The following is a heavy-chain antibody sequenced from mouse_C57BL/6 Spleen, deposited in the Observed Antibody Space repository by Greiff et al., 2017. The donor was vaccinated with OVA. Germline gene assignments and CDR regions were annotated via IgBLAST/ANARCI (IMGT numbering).Heavy chain of an antibody. J-gene: IGHJ2*01. V-gene: IGHV1-55*01. CDR3: ARPFAVVADYLDY. D-gene: IGHD1-1*01. CDR1: GYTFTSYW. CDR2: IYPGSGST. Sequence: QVQLQQPGAELVKPGASVKMSCKASGYTFTSYWITWVKQRPGQGLEWIGDIYPGSGSTNYNEKFKSKATLTVDTSSSTAYMQLSSLTSEGSAVYYCARPFAVVADYLDYWGQGTTLTVSS.